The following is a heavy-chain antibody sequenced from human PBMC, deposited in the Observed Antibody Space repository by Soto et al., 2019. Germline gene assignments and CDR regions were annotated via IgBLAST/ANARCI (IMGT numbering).Heavy chain of an antibody. D-gene: IGHD4-4*01. CDR3: TTEGHYSFSFGY. V-gene: IGHV3-15*01. CDR1: GFTFSNAW. J-gene: IGHJ4*02. Sequence: PGGSMSLSCAASGFTFSNAWMSWVRQDQGKGLEWVGRIKSKTDGGTTDYAAPVKGRFTISRDDSKNTLYLQMNSLKTEDTAVYYCTTEGHYSFSFGYWGQGTLVTVSS. CDR2: IKSKTDGGTT.